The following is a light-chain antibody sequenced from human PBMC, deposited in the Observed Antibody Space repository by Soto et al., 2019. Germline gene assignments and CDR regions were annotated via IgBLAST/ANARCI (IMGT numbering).Light chain of an antibody. V-gene: IGKV3-11*01. Sequence: IVMTQSPATLSVSPGERATLSCRASQSVIRNLAWYQQKPGQAPRLLIYDASVRATGTPARFSGSGSGTAFTLTISSLEPEDFALYYCQQRSTWPTFGQGTRLEIK. CDR1: QSVIRN. J-gene: IGKJ5*01. CDR2: DAS. CDR3: QQRSTWPT.